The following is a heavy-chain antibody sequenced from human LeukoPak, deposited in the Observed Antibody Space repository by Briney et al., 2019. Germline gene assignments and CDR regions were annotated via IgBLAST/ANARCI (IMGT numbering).Heavy chain of an antibody. J-gene: IGHJ3*02. V-gene: IGHV3-9*01. CDR2: ISWNSGSI. Sequence: GGSLRLSCAASGFTFDDYAMHWVRQAPGKGLEWVSGISWNSGSIGYADSVKGRFTISRDNAKNSLYLQMNSLRAEDTALYYCAKEADIVATGSAFDIWGQGTMVTVSS. CDR1: GFTFDDYA. CDR3: AKEADIVATGSAFDI. D-gene: IGHD5-12*01.